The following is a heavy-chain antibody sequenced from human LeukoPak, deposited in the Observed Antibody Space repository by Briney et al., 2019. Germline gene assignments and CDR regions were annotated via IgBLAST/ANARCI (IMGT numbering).Heavy chain of an antibody. CDR1: GYSFTSYW. Sequence: GESLKISCKGSGYSFTSYWIGWVRQLPGKGLEWMGIIYPGDSDTRYSPSFQGQVTISADKSISTAYLQWSSLKASDTAMYYCAGAPSSSWYYYGMDVWGQGTTVTVSS. CDR2: IYPGDSDT. J-gene: IGHJ6*02. V-gene: IGHV5-51*01. D-gene: IGHD6-13*01. CDR3: AGAPSSSWYYYGMDV.